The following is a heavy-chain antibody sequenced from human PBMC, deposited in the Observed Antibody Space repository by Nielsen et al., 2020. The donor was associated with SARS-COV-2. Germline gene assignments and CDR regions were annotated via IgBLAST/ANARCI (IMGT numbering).Heavy chain of an antibody. CDR2: ISYDGSNK. V-gene: IGHV3-30*04. Sequence: GGSLRLSCAASGFTFSSYAMHWVRQAPGKGLEWVAVISYDGSNKYYADSVKGRFTISRDNSKNTLYLQMNSLRAEDTAVYYCARDARGAMDYWGQGTLVTVSS. D-gene: IGHD3-10*01. J-gene: IGHJ4*02. CDR1: GFTFSSYA. CDR3: ARDARGAMDY.